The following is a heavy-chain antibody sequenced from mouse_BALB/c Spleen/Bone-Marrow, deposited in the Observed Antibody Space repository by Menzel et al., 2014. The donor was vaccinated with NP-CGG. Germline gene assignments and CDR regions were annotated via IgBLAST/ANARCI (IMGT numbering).Heavy chain of an antibody. CDR2: INPYNDGT. Sequence: EVQRVESGPELVKPGASVKMSCKASGYTFTSYVMHWVKQKPGQGLEWIGYINPYNDGTKYNEKFKGKATLTSDKSSSTAYMELSSLTSEDSAVYYCTLYLFAYWGQGTLVTVSA. CDR1: GYTFTSYV. J-gene: IGHJ3*01. CDR3: TLYLFAY. D-gene: IGHD1-3*01. V-gene: IGHV1-14*01.